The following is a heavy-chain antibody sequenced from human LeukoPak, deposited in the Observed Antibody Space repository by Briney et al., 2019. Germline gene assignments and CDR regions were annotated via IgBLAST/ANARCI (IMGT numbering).Heavy chain of an antibody. CDR1: GGSFSGYY. J-gene: IGHJ4*02. CDR2: ISYDGSNK. D-gene: IGHD3-10*01. V-gene: IGHV3-30*03. Sequence: LSLTCAVYGGSFSGYYWSWIRQAPGKGLEWVAVISYDGSNKYYADSVKGRFTISRDNSKNTLYLQMNSLRAEDTAVYYCAREYFIQYYYGSGSYSQYPPDYWGQGTLVTVSS. CDR3: AREYFIQYYYGSGSYSQYPPDY.